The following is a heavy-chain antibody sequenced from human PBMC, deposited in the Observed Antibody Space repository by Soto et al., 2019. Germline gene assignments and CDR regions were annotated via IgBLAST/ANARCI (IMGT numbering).Heavy chain of an antibody. CDR3: ASNAIGRVGAASYFDY. J-gene: IGHJ4*02. CDR1: GGSISSSNW. Sequence: QVQLQESGPGLVKPSGTLSLTCAVSGGSISSSNWWSWVRQPPGKGLEWIGEIYHSGSTNYNPSLKSRVTISVDKSKNQFSLNLSAVTAADTAVYYCASNAIGRVGAASYFDYWGQGTLVTVSS. CDR2: IYHSGST. V-gene: IGHV4-4*02. D-gene: IGHD1-26*01.